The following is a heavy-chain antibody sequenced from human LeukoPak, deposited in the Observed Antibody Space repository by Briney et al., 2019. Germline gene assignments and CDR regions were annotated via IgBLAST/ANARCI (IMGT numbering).Heavy chain of an antibody. V-gene: IGHV1/OR15-1*01. CDR2: INPNSGGT. CDR3: ARSGCSSTSCPGRGYYYYYYYMDV. Sequence: GASVKVSCKASGYTFTSYGISWVRQAPGQELGWMGRINPNSGGTNYAQKFQGRVTMSRDTSISTAYTELSSLRSEDTATYYCARSGCSSTSCPGRGYYYYYYYMDVWGKGTTVTVSS. J-gene: IGHJ6*03. CDR1: GYTFTSYG. D-gene: IGHD2-2*01.